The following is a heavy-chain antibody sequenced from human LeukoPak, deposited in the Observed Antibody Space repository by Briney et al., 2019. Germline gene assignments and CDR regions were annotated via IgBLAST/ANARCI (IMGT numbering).Heavy chain of an antibody. V-gene: IGHV1-2*02. J-gene: IGHJ5*02. Sequence: ASVKVSCKASGYTFTGYYMNWVRQAPGQGLEWMGWINPNSGGTNYAQKFQGRVTMTRDTSISTAYMELSRLRSDDTAVYYCARDRVTTVTTGWFDPWGQGTLVTVSS. D-gene: IGHD4-17*01. CDR3: ARDRVTTVTTGWFDP. CDR2: INPNSGGT. CDR1: GYTFTGYY.